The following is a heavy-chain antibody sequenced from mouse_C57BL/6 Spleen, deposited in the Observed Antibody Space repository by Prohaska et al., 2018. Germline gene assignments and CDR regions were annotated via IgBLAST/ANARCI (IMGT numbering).Heavy chain of an antibody. CDR3: ARYGNYYAMDY. CDR2: IDPSDSYT. CDR1: GYTFTSYW. D-gene: IGHD2-1*01. Sequence: QVQLQQPGAELVMPGASVKLSCKASGYTFTSYWMHWVKQRPGQGLEWIGEIDPSDSYTNYNQKFKGKATLTVDKSSSTAYMQLSSLTSEDSAVYYCARYGNYYAMDYWGQGTSVTVSS. V-gene: IGHV1-69*01. J-gene: IGHJ4*01.